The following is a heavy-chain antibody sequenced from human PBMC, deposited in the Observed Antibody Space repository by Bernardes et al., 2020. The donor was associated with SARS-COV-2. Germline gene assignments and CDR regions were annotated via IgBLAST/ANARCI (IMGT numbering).Heavy chain of an antibody. J-gene: IGHJ6*02. CDR1: GGSISRYY. CDR2: MSYSGST. CDR3: ARHLDPSRNYYYYGMDV. V-gene: IGHV4-59*01. Sequence: LSLTCTVSGGSISRYYWNWIRQPPGKGLEWIGYMSYSGSTKYNPSLKSRVTMSVDTSTNQFSLKLSSLTAADTAVYYCARHLDPSRNYYYYGMDVWGQGTTVTVSS. D-gene: IGHD3-9*01.